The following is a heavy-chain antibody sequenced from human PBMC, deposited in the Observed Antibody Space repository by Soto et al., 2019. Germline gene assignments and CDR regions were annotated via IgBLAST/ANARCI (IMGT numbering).Heavy chain of an antibody. V-gene: IGHV4-30-2*01. CDR1: GGSINSGGYS. J-gene: IGHJ4*02. D-gene: IGHD2-8*01. CDR2: LYYGGAT. Sequence: SETLSLTCAVSGGSINSGGYSWSWIRQPPGKGLEWIGYLYYGGATYSKPSLKSRVSISVDWSKNQFSLKLNSVTAADTAVYYCARTFTSMGLFDYWGPGTLVTVSS. CDR3: ARTFTSMGLFDY.